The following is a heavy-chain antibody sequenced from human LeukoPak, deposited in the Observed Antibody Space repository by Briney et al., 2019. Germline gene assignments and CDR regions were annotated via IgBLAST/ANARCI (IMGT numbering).Heavy chain of an antibody. J-gene: IGHJ4*02. V-gene: IGHV4-59*01. D-gene: IGHD6-6*01. CDR1: GGSISSDS. Sequence: SETLSLTCTVSGGSISSDSWSWIRQAPGKGLEWIGDMYHSGSTNYDPSLKSRVSISVDPSKNHFSLKLSSVTAADTAVYYCARIIAGRHDYWGQGTLVTVSS. CDR3: ARIIAGRHDY. CDR2: MYHSGST.